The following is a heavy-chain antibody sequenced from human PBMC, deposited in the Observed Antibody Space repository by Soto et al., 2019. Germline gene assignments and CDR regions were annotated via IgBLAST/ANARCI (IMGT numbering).Heavy chain of an antibody. J-gene: IGHJ6*02. CDR1: GGSIRSRSYY. CDR2: IYYSGST. D-gene: IGHD3-16*01. V-gene: IGHV4-39*02. Sequence: QLQLQESGPGLVKPSETLSLTCTVSGGSIRSRSYYWGWMRQTPGKGMEWIGSIYYSGSTYYNPSLKSRVTISVDTSKHQFSLKLSSVTAADTAVYYCARDPGDLYYYYGMDVWGPGATVTVSS. CDR3: ARDPGDLYYYYGMDV.